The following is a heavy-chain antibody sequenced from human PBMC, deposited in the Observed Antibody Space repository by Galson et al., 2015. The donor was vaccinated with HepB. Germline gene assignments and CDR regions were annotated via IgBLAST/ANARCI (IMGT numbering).Heavy chain of an antibody. CDR3: ATNTPAAVMRASGMDV. V-gene: IGHV3-21*01. D-gene: IGHD2-2*01. Sequence: SLRLSCAASGSILSSYSMNWVRQAPGKGLEWVSSMSSSTNYIYYADSVKGRFTVSIDNAKNSLILQMNSLRAEDTAVYYCATNTPAAVMRASGMDVWGQGTAVTVSS. CDR2: MSSSTNYI. CDR1: GSILSSYS. J-gene: IGHJ6*02.